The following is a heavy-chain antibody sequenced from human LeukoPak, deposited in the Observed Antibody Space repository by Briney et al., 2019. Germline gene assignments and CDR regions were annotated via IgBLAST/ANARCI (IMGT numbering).Heavy chain of an antibody. CDR3: ARTSSGFYYYDSSGDAFDI. J-gene: IGHJ3*02. D-gene: IGHD3-22*01. V-gene: IGHV4-59*01. Sequence: SETLSLTCTVSGGSISSYYWSWIRQPPGKGLEWIGYIYYSGSTNYNPSLKSRGTISVDTSKNQFSLKLSSVTAADTAVYYCARTSSGFYYYDSSGDAFDIWGQGTMVTVSS. CDR1: GGSISSYY. CDR2: IYYSGST.